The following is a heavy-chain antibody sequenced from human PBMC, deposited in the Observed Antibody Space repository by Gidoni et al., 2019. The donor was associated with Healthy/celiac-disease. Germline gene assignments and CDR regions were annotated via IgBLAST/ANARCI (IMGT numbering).Heavy chain of an antibody. J-gene: IGHJ6*02. CDR2: IYYSGST. Sequence: QLQLQESCPGLVTPSDTLSLTCTVSGGSISSSSYYWGWIRQPPGKGLEWIGSIYYSGSTYYNPSLKSRVTISVDTAKNQFSLKLSSVTAADTAVYYCARGYCSSTSCYSYYYYGMDVWGHGTTVTVSS. CDR3: ARGYCSSTSCYSYYYYGMDV. D-gene: IGHD2-2*02. CDR1: GGSISSSSYY. V-gene: IGHV4-39*01.